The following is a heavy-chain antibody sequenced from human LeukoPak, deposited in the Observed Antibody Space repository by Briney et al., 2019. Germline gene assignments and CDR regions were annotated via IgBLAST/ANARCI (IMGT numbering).Heavy chain of an antibody. CDR3: ASARIVGATYYFDY. D-gene: IGHD1-26*01. CDR1: GFTFSSYS. J-gene: IGHJ4*02. V-gene: IGHV3-21*01. Sequence: GGSLRLSCAASGFTFSSYSMNWVRQAPGKGLEWVSSISSSSSYIYYADSVKGRFTISRDNAKNSLYLQMNSLRVEDTAVYYCASARIVGATYYFDYWGQGTLVTVSS. CDR2: ISSSSSYI.